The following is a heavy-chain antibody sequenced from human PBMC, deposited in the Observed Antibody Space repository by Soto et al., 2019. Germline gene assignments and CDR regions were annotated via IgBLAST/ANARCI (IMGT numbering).Heavy chain of an antibody. Sequence: SGPTLVNPTETLTLTCTVSGFSLTNVRMGVSWIRQPPGKALEWLAHIFPNDEKSYSTSLKSRLTISKDTSKSLVVLTMTNMDPVDTGKYYCARIPRSSSWYPYYYHGMDVWGQGTTVTVSS. CDR2: IFPNDEK. CDR1: GFSLTNVRMG. J-gene: IGHJ6*02. V-gene: IGHV2-26*01. CDR3: ARIPRSSSWYPYYYHGMDV. D-gene: IGHD6-13*01.